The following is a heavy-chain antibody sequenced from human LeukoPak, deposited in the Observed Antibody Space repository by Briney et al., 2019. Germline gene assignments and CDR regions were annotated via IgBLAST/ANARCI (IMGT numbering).Heavy chain of an antibody. Sequence: GGSLRLSCAASGFSFSSYNMNWVRQTPGKRLEWVSSITSSSTYTFYADSVKGRFTISRDNAKNSLYLQMNSLRREDTALYYCARDSSSSSWYGSWDFWGQGTPVTVSS. J-gene: IGHJ4*02. CDR2: ITSSSTYT. CDR1: GFSFSSYN. D-gene: IGHD6-13*01. CDR3: ARDSSSSSWYGSWDF. V-gene: IGHV3-21*04.